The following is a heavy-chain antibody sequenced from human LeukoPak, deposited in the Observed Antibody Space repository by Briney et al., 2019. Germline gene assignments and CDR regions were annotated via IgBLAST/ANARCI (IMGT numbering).Heavy chain of an antibody. CDR1: GFTFSSFA. V-gene: IGHV3-21*01. CDR2: ISSGGSYI. Sequence: GGSLRLSCAASGFTFSSFAINWVRQAPGKGLEWVSSISSGGSYIYYADSVKGRFTISRDNAKNSLYLQMNSLRAEDTAVYYCARRADMDAFDIWGQGTMVTVSS. CDR3: ARRADMDAFDI. J-gene: IGHJ3*02.